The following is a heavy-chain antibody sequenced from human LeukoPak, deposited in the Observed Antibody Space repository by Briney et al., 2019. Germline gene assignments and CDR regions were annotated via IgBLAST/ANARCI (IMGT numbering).Heavy chain of an antibody. CDR3: ARWLRSHDAFDI. J-gene: IGHJ3*02. CDR2: ISAYNGNT. D-gene: IGHD5-12*01. CDR1: GYTFTSYG. V-gene: IGHV1-18*01. Sequence: ASVKVSCKASGYTFTSYGISWVRQAPGQGLEWMGWISAYNGNTNYAQKLQGRVTMTTDASTSTAYMELRSLRSDDTAVYYCARWLRSHDAFDIWGQGTMVTVSS.